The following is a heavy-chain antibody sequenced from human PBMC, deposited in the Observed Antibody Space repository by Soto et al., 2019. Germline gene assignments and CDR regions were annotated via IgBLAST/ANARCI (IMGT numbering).Heavy chain of an antibody. D-gene: IGHD6-19*01. CDR1: GFTFRSHA. V-gene: IGHV3-23*01. CDR2: ISGSGGST. J-gene: IGHJ4*02. Sequence: PGGSLRISCAASGFTFRSHAMSWVCQAPGKGLEWVSAISGSGGSTYYADSVKGRFTISRDNSKNTLYLQMNSLRAEDTAVYYCAKDQSEGIPVGLVDYWGQGTLVTVS. CDR3: AKDQSEGIPVGLVDY.